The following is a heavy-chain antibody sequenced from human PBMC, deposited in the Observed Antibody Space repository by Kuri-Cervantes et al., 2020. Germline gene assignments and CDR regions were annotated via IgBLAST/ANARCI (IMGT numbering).Heavy chain of an antibody. D-gene: IGHD6-19*01. CDR1: GGSISSSSYY. CDR2: IYYSGST. V-gene: IGHV4-39*07. CDR3: ARPHGSGWYSTKGYQVFHH. J-gene: IGHJ1*01. Sequence: GSLRLSCTVSGGSISSSSYYWGWIRQPPGKGLEWIGSIYYSGSTYYNPSLKSRVTISVDTSKNQFSLKLTSVTAADTAVYYCARPHGSGWYSTKGYQVFHHWGQGTLVTVSS.